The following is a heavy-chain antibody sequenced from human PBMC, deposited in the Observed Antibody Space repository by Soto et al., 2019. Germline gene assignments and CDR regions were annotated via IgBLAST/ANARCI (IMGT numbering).Heavy chain of an antibody. J-gene: IGHJ4*02. D-gene: IGHD2-21*01. CDR2: MSFDGNSK. CDR1: GFAVSSYS. Sequence: QVQLVESGGGVVQPGTSLRLSWAASGFAVSSYSMHWFRQAPGKGLEWVAAMSFDGNSKYFADSVKGRFKISRDTSKNTWCRETESLRVEEWALYHCIGGVSMIANDEFEYWGQRTEVTVSS. V-gene: IGHV3-30-3*01. CDR3: IGGVSMIANDEFEY.